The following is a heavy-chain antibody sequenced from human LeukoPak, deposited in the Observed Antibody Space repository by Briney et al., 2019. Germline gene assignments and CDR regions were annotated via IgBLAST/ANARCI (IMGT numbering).Heavy chain of an antibody. Sequence: GGSLRLSCAASGFTFSNYWMTWVRQAPGKGLEWVANINQDGSDKYYAASVKGRFTISRDNAQNSLYLQMNSLRAEDTAVYYCVSTGSVLDYWGQGTPVTVSS. CDR2: INQDGSDK. CDR1: GFTFSNYW. V-gene: IGHV3-7*01. CDR3: VSTGSVLDY. D-gene: IGHD3-10*01. J-gene: IGHJ4*02.